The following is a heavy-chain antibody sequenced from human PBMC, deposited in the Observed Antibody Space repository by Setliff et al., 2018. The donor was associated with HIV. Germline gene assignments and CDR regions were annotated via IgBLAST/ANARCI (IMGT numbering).Heavy chain of an antibody. V-gene: IGHV4-61*09. D-gene: IGHD3-10*01. Sequence: ASETLSLTCTVSGDSITSGTYYWSWIRQPAGMRLEWIGHISTSGTTNYNPSLKSRVTISADTSKSHFSLRLSAVTAADTAVYYCAASVADYGKGGGMGYWGQGTLVTVSS. J-gene: IGHJ4*02. CDR2: ISTSGTT. CDR3: AASVADYGKGGGMGY. CDR1: GDSITSGTYY.